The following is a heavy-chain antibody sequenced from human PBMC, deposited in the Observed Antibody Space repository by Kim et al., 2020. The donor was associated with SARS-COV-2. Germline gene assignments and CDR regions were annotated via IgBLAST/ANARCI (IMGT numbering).Heavy chain of an antibody. D-gene: IGHD6-13*01. CDR2: IYYSGST. Sequence: SETLSLTCTVSGGSISSYYWSWIRQPPGKGLEWIGYIYYSGSTNYNPSLKSRVTISVDTSKNQFSLKLSSVTAADTAVYYCARLDSSSFVYYFDYWGQGTLVTVSS. J-gene: IGHJ4*02. V-gene: IGHV4-59*01. CDR1: GGSISSYY. CDR3: ARLDSSSFVYYFDY.